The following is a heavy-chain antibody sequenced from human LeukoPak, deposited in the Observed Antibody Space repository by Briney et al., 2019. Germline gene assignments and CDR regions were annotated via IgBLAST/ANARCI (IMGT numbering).Heavy chain of an antibody. V-gene: IGHV4-4*02. CDR3: ARDANYWRGQYPYFDY. J-gene: IGHJ4*02. D-gene: IGHD4/OR15-4a*01. CDR1: GGSISSSNW. Sequence: SETLSLTCAVSGGSISSSNWWSWVRQPPGKGLEWIGEIYHSGSTNYNPSLKSRVTISVDKSKNQFSLKLSSVTAADTAVYYCARDANYWRGQYPYFDYWGQGTLVTVSS. CDR2: IYHSGST.